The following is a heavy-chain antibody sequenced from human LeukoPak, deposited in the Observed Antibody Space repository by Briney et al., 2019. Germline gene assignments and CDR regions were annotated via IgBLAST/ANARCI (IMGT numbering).Heavy chain of an antibody. CDR2: LHPEDRET. V-gene: IGHV1-24*01. Sequence: GASVNVSFRVSGDTLTESSIHWVRQTPGKGLEWMGGLHPEDRETIYAQKFQGRVTMTEDSSTDTAYMDLRNLRSEDTAVYYCATAEQLVWGQGTLVTVSS. D-gene: IGHD6-6*01. J-gene: IGHJ4*02. CDR1: GDTLTESS. CDR3: ATAEQLV.